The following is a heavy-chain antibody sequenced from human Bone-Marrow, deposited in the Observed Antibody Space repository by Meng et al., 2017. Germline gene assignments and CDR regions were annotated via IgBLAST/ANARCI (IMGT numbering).Heavy chain of an antibody. CDR3: ARDHRRSGWYGY. CDR1: GGSISSSNW. J-gene: IGHJ4*02. Sequence: SETLSLTCAVSGGSISSSNWWSWVRQPPGKGLEWIGEIYHSGSTYYNPSLKSRVTISVDTSKNQFSLKLSSVTAADTAVYYCARDHRRSGWYGYWGQGTLVTVSS. V-gene: IGHV4-4*02. D-gene: IGHD6-19*01. CDR2: IYHSGST.